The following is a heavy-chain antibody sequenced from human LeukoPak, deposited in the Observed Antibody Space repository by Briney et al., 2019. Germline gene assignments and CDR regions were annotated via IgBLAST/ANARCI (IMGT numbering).Heavy chain of an antibody. Sequence: VSVKVSCKTSGYTFTDYYMHWVRQAPGQGLEWMGWINPNSGVTNYAQNFQGRVTLTRDTSISTAYMELSRLGSHDTAVYYCARALRSFAFDIWGQGTMVTVSS. CDR3: ARALRSFAFDI. CDR2: INPNSGVT. D-gene: IGHD3-10*01. V-gene: IGHV1-2*02. CDR1: GYTFTDYY. J-gene: IGHJ3*02.